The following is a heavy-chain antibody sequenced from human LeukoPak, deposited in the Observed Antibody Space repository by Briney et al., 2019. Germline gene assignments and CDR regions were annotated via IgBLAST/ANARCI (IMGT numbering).Heavy chain of an antibody. D-gene: IGHD3-10*01. V-gene: IGHV4-39*01. J-gene: IGHJ4*02. CDR3: ARQLYGSGSWVVWEKSGFDY. Sequence: PSETLSLTCTVSGGSISSSSYYWGWIRQPPGKGLEWIGSIYYSGSTYYNPSLKSRVTISVDTSKNQFSLKLSSVTAADTAVYYCARQLYGSGSWVVWEKSGFDYWGQGTLVTVSS. CDR1: GGSISSSSYY. CDR2: IYYSGST.